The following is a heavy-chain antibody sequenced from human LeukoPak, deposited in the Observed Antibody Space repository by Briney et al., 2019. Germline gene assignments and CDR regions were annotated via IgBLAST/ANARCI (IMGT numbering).Heavy chain of an antibody. Sequence: PGGSLRLSCAASGFTVSSNYMSWVRQAPGKGLEWVSVVYSGGSTYYADSVKGRFTISRDSSKNTLYLQMNSLRAEDTAVYYCAKGILDDSSGSYYYYYGMDVWGQGTTVTVSS. V-gene: IGHV3-53*01. CDR3: AKGILDDSSGSYYYYYGMDV. CDR1: GFTVSSNY. J-gene: IGHJ6*02. CDR2: VYSGGST. D-gene: IGHD3-22*01.